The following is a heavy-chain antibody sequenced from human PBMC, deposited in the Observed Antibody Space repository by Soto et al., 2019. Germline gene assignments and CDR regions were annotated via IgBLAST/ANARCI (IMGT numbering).Heavy chain of an antibody. J-gene: IGHJ4*02. V-gene: IGHV1-69*02. Sequence: SVKVSCKASGGTFSSYTISWVRQAPGQGLEWMGRIIPILGIANYAQKFQGRVTITRDTSASTAYMELSSLRSEDTAVYYCASESYGGEFDYWGQGTLVTVSS. CDR2: IIPILGIA. D-gene: IGHD4-17*01. CDR3: ASESYGGEFDY. CDR1: GGTFSSYT.